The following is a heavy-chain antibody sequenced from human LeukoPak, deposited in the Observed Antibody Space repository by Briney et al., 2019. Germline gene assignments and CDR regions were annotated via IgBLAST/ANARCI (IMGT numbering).Heavy chain of an antibody. CDR1: GFTFSDSG. J-gene: IGHJ4*02. Sequence: GGSLRLSCAASGFTFSDSGLSWVRQAPGKGLEWISNPGDSGGSTYNAASLKGRFTISKDNSKNTLFLQIKNLRAEDPVFYYCAKGGCRGTCNSLAYWGQGALVTVSS. CDR2: PGDSGGST. D-gene: IGHD2-15*01. V-gene: IGHV3-23*01. CDR3: AKGGCRGTCNSLAY.